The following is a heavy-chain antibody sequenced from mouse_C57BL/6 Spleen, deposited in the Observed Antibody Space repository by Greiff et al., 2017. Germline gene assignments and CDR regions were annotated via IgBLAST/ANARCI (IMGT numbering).Heavy chain of an antibody. CDR2: ISYDGSN. Sequence: EVKLQESGPGLVKPSQSLSLTCSVTGYSITSGYYWNWIRQFPGNKLEWMGYISYDGSNNYNHSLKNRISITRDTSKNQFFLKLNSVTTEATATYYCARGLAYYSNYAYFDVWGTGTTVTVSS. D-gene: IGHD2-5*01. CDR1: GYSITSGYY. CDR3: ARGLAYYSNYAYFDV. J-gene: IGHJ1*03. V-gene: IGHV3-6*01.